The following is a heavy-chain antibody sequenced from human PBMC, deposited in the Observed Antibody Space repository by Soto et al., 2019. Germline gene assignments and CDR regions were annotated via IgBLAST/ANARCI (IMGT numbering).Heavy chain of an antibody. J-gene: IGHJ4*02. CDR2: IYHSGNT. CDR3: ARXXIAXXXGFDY. Sequence: ETLSLTCTVSGASIRXXXXGWIRQPPGKGLEWIGSIYHSGNTYYNPSLKSRVSISLYTSKNPFSLELTSVTAADTAVYYCARXXIAXXXGFDYWGXXXXVTVSS. CDR1: GASIRXXX. V-gene: IGHV4-38-2*02. D-gene: IGHD2-15*01.